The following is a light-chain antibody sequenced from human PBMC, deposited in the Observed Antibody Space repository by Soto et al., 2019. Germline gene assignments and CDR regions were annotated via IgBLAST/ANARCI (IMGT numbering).Light chain of an antibody. Sequence: QSALTQPASVSGSPGQSITISCTGTSSDVGGYNYVSWYQQHPGKAPKLMIYDVSNRLSGVSNRFSGSKSGNTASLTISGLQAEDEADYYCSSYTSSSRVFGGGTKVTVL. V-gene: IGLV2-14*01. CDR3: SSYTSSSRV. CDR1: SSDVGGYNY. CDR2: DVS. J-gene: IGLJ2*01.